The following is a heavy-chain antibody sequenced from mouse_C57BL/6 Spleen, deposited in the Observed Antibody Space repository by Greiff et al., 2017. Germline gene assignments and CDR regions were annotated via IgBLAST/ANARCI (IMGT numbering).Heavy chain of an antibody. D-gene: IGHD2-3*01. CDR1: GYTFTSYG. J-gene: IGHJ3*01. Sequence: VQLQQSGAELARPGASVKLSCKASGYTFTSYGISWVKQRTGQGLEWIGEIYPRSGNTYYNEKFKGKATLTADKSSSTAYIELRSLTSEDSAVYFCARWEDGYYGGVWFAYWGQGTLVTVSA. CDR3: ARWEDGYYGGVWFAY. CDR2: IYPRSGNT. V-gene: IGHV1-81*01.